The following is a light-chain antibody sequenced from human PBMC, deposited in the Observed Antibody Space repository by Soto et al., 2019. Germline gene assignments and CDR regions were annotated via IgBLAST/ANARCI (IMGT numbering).Light chain of an antibody. CDR2: VKSDGSH. CDR1: SGHSTYS. CDR3: QTWGTGIVV. J-gene: IGLJ2*01. V-gene: IGLV4-69*01. Sequence: QSVLTQSPSASASLGASVKLTSPLSSGHSTYSIAWHQQQPEKGPRYLMRVKSDGSHNKGDGIPDRFSGSSSGPERYLTISSLQSEDEADYYCQTWGTGIVVFGGGTKLTVL.